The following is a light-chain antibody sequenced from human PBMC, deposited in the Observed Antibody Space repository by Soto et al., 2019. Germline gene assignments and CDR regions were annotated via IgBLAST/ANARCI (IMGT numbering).Light chain of an antibody. V-gene: IGLV2-23*02. CDR2: EVT. Sequence: QSVLTQPASVSGSPRQSITISCTGTNSDVGSYNLVSWFQQHPGKAPKLVIYEVTKRPSGVSDRFSGSKSGNTASLTISGLQAEEEADYYCFSYAGDSVYVFGPGTKVTVL. CDR3: FSYAGDSVYV. J-gene: IGLJ1*01. CDR1: NSDVGSYNL.